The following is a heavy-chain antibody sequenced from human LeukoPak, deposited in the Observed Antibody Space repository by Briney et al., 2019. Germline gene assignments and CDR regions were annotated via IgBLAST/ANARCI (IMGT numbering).Heavy chain of an antibody. Sequence: PSETLSLTCTVSGGSISSGDYYWSWIRQPPGKGLEWIGYIYYSGSTYYNPSLKSRVTISVDTSKNQFSLKLSSVTAADTAVYYCARSLTNSSSWGSYYFDYWGQGTLVTVSS. CDR3: ARSLTNSSSWGSYYFDY. CDR2: IYYSGST. J-gene: IGHJ4*02. D-gene: IGHD6-13*01. CDR1: GGSISSGDYY. V-gene: IGHV4-30-4*01.